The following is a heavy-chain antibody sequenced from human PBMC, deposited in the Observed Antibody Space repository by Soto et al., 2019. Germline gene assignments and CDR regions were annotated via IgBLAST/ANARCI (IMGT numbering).Heavy chain of an antibody. Sequence: QVHLQESGPGLVKPSQTLSLTCTVSGGSINSGDHYWSWIRQAPGKGLEWIGYIFYSVSTYYNPSLMSRVTISVDTSKNQFSLKLSSVTAADTAVYYGAREGGRYCGGGSCYEWGQGTRVTVSS. V-gene: IGHV4-30-4*01. CDR1: GGSINSGDHY. J-gene: IGHJ4*02. CDR3: AREGGRYCGGGSCYE. CDR2: IFYSVST. D-gene: IGHD2-15*01.